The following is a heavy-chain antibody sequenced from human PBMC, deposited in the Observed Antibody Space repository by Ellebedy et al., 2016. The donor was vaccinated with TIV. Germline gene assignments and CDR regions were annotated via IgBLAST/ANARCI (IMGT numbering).Heavy chain of an antibody. J-gene: IGHJ6*02. CDR1: GGSISSGDYY. V-gene: IGHV4-30-4*01. CDR3: ARFPEDYFYGMDV. Sequence: SETLSLTCTVSGGSISSGDYYWSWIRQPPGKGLEWIGYIYDSGSTYHNPSLKSRVTISVDTSNNQFSLKLSPVTAADTAVYYCARFPEDYFYGMDVWGQGTTVTVSS. CDR2: IYDSGST.